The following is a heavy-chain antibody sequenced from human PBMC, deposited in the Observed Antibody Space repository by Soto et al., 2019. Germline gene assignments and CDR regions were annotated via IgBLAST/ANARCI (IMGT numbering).Heavy chain of an antibody. CDR3: ARSPSYDSSGYYPPNWFDP. Sequence: GASVKXSCKASGYTFTGYYMHWVRQAPGQGLEWMGWINPNSGGTNYAQKFQGWVTMTRDTSISSAYMELSRLRSDDTAVYYCARSPSYDSSGYYPPNWFDPWGQGTLVTVSS. J-gene: IGHJ5*02. V-gene: IGHV1-2*04. CDR1: GYTFTGYY. D-gene: IGHD3-22*01. CDR2: INPNSGGT.